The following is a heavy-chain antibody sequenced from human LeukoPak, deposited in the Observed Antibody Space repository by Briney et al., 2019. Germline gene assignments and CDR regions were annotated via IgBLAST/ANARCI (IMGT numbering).Heavy chain of an antibody. CDR2: IDPNSGGT. CDR3: ARGRSGYYFDAFDI. V-gene: IGHV1-2*02. Sequence: ASVKVSCKASGYTFTGYYMQWVRQAPGQGLEWMGWIDPNSGGTNYAQKFQGRVTMTRDASMSTAYMELSRLRSDDTAVYYCARGRSGYYFDAFDIWGQGTMVTVSS. D-gene: IGHD3-22*01. CDR1: GYTFTGYY. J-gene: IGHJ3*02.